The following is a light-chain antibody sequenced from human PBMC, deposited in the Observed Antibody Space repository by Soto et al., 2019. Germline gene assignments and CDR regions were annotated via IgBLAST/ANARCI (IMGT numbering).Light chain of an antibody. CDR2: GAS. V-gene: IGKV3-20*01. Sequence: EIVLTQSPGTLSLSPGERATLSCRASQSVRTSLAWYQQKPGQAPRLLIYGASSRATVIPDRFSGSGSGTDFTLTISRLEPEDFAVYYCQQYGSSPTWTFGQGTKV. CDR1: QSVRTS. CDR3: QQYGSSPTWT. J-gene: IGKJ1*01.